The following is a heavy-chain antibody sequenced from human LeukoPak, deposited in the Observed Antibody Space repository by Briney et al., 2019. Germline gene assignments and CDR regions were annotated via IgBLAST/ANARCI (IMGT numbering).Heavy chain of an antibody. J-gene: IGHJ4*02. V-gene: IGHV4-61*01. CDR1: GGSVRSDSNY. D-gene: IGHD1-26*01. Sequence: SETLSLTCTVSGGSVRSDSNYWSWIRQPPGKGLEWIGYIYYSGGTSYNPSLKSRVTISVDTSKNQFSLKLSSVTAADTAVYYCARLGFSNSGSYLAPSDYWGQGTLVTVSS. CDR2: IYYSGGT. CDR3: ARLGFSNSGSYLAPSDY.